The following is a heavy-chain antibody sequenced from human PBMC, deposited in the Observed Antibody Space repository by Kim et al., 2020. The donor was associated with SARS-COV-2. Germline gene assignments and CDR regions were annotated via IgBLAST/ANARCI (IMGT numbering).Heavy chain of an antibody. Sequence: SGSTSYKPSLKRRVTISIATSKNQFSLKLNSVAAAHTAVYYCARDYFFDLWGRGTLVTVSS. D-gene: IGHD3-10*01. V-gene: IGHV4-59*01. J-gene: IGHJ2*01. CDR2: SGST. CDR3: ARDYFFDL.